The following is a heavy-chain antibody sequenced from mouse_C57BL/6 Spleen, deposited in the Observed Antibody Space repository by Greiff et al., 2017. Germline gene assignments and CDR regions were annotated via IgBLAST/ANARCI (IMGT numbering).Heavy chain of an antibody. Sequence: QVKLQQPGAELVMPGASVKLSCKASGYTFTSYWMHWVKQRPGQGLEWIGEIDPSDSYTNYNQKFKGKSTLTVDKSSSTAYMQLSSLTSEDSAVYYCARGGFGYGRDYAMDYWGQGTSVTVSS. D-gene: IGHD1-1*01. CDR2: IDPSDSYT. V-gene: IGHV1-69*01. CDR1: GYTFTSYW. J-gene: IGHJ4*01. CDR3: ARGGFGYGRDYAMDY.